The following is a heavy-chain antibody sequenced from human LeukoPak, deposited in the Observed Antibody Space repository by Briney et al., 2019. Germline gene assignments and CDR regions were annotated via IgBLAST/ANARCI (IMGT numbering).Heavy chain of an antibody. CDR1: GGSISSYY. CDR2: IYYSGST. J-gene: IGHJ6*02. D-gene: IGHD3-3*01. CDR3: ARLAERYYDFWSGYYTGRQPPYYYYGMDV. Sequence: SETLSLNCTVSGGSISSYYWSWIRQPPGKGLEGIGYIYYSGSTNYNPSLKRRVTRSVDTSKNQFSLKLSSVTAADTAVYYCARLAERYYDFWSGYYTGRQPPYYYYGMDVWGQGTTVTVSS. V-gene: IGHV4-59*01.